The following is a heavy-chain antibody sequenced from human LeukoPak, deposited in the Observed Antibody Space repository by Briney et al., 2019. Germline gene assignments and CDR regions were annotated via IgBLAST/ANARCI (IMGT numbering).Heavy chain of an antibody. CDR1: GFSFGSYW. CDR2: ISSGGSTI. CDR3: ASGRLGELSSFDY. V-gene: IGHV3-48*01. J-gene: IGHJ4*02. Sequence: PGGSLRLSCAASGFSFGSYWMHWVRQAPGKGLESISYISSGGSTIYYADSVKGRFTISRDNAKNSLYLQMNNLRAEDTAIYYCASGRLGELSSFDYWGQGTLVALSS. D-gene: IGHD3-16*02.